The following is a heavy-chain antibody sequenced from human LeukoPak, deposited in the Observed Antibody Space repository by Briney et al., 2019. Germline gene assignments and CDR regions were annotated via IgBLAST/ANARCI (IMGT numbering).Heavy chain of an antibody. CDR1: GSTVSSNY. CDR3: ARDTGYSYGYVLSEGDYYGMDV. CDR2: IYSGGST. D-gene: IGHD5-18*01. J-gene: IGHJ6*02. V-gene: IGHV3-53*04. Sequence: GGSLRLSCAASGSTVSSNYMSWVRQAPGKGLEWVSVIYSGGSTYYADSVKGRFTISRHNSKNTLYLQMNSLRAEDTAVYYCARDTGYSYGYVLSEGDYYGMDVRGQGTTVTVSS.